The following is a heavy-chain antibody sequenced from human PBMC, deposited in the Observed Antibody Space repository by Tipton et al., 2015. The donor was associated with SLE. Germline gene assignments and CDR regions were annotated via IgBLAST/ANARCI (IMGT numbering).Heavy chain of an antibody. CDR1: GGSFSGCY. J-gene: IGHJ3*02. V-gene: IGHV4-34*01. CDR3: ARLYSSSWYGDAFDI. Sequence: TLSLTCAVYGGSFSGCYWSWIRQPPGKGLEWIGSIYYSGSTYYNPSLKSRVTISVDTSKNQFSLKLSSVTAADTAVYYCARLYSSSWYGDAFDIWGQGTMVTVSS. D-gene: IGHD6-13*01. CDR2: IYYSGST.